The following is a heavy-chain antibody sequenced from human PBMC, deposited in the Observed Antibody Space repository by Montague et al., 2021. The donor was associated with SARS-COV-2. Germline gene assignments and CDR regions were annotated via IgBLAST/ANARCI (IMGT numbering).Heavy chain of an antibody. CDR2: INHSGSP. CDR3: ARLAYCGADCFSGWEIFFDS. D-gene: IGHD2-21*02. V-gene: IGHV4-34*01. J-gene: IGHJ4*02. Sequence: SETLSLTCAVSGGSFSSYYWSWIRQPPGKGLEWIAEINHSGSPNYNPSLKSRVIMSVDTSKNQFSLKLNSVTVADTAVYYCARLAYCGADCFSGWEIFFDSWGQGTLVTVSS. CDR1: GGSFSSYY.